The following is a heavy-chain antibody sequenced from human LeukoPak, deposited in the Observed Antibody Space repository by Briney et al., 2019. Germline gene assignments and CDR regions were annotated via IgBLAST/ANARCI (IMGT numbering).Heavy chain of an antibody. CDR2: IYYTGST. CDR1: GGSISSHF. J-gene: IGHJ4*02. D-gene: IGHD3-10*01. V-gene: IGHV4-59*11. Sequence: SETLSLTCTVSGGSISSHFWSWVRQPPGKELDWIGSIYYTGSTNYNPSLKRRITMSVHTSKNQFPLKLNSVTAADTAVYYCARSYNSGSYYPYYFDYWGQGTVVTVSS. CDR3: ARSYNSGSYYPYYFDY.